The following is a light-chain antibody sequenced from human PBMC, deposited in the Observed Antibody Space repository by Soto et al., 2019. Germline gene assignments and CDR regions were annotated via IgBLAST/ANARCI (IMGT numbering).Light chain of an antibody. CDR2: DAS. CDR1: PAVRNNY. V-gene: IGKV3-20*01. CDR3: QQFSSYPLT. Sequence: LTQSPGTLPSSPGERATLSSRASPAVRNNYLAWYQQKPGQAPRLLIYDASSRATGIPDGFSGGGSGTDFTLTISRLEPEDFAVYYCQQFSSYPLTFGGGTKVDIK. J-gene: IGKJ4*01.